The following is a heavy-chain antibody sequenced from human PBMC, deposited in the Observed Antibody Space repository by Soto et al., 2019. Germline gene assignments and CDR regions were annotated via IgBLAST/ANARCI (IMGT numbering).Heavy chain of an antibody. V-gene: IGHV4-59*01. CDR1: GGSISSYY. Sequence: PSETLSLTCTVSGGSISSYYWSWIRQPQGKGLEWIGYIYYSGSTNYNPSLKSRVTISVDTSKNQFSLKLSSVTAADTAVYYCARFYYDILTGYYKSWFDPWGQGTLVTVSS. D-gene: IGHD3-9*01. CDR2: IYYSGST. CDR3: ARFYYDILTGYYKSWFDP. J-gene: IGHJ5*02.